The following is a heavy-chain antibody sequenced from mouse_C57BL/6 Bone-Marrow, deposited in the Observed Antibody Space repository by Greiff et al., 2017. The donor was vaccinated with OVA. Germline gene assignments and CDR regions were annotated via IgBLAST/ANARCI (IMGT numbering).Heavy chain of an antibody. Sequence: LVESGPELVKPGASVKISCKASGYAFSSSWMNWVKQRPGKGLEWIGRIYPGDGDTNYNGKFKGKATLTADKSSSTAYMQLSSLTSEDSAVYFCARWSGYYIAYWGQGTLVTVSA. V-gene: IGHV1-82*01. CDR2: IYPGDGDT. CDR3: ARWSGYYIAY. CDR1: GYAFSSSW. D-gene: IGHD2-3*01. J-gene: IGHJ3*01.